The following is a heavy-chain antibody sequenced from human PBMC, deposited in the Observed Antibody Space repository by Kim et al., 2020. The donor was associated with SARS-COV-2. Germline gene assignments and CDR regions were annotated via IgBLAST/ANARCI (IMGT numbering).Heavy chain of an antibody. J-gene: IGHJ4*02. CDR3: TTPLGPGIASAGSDY. D-gene: IGHD6-13*01. CDR1: GYTFTRYA. V-gene: IGHV7-4-1*02. CDR2: INTNTGNP. Sequence: ASVKVSCKASGYTFTRYAINWVRQAPGQGLEWMGWINTNTGNPTYAQGFTGGLVFSLDTSVSTAYLQISSLKAEDTAVYYCTTPLGPGIASAGSDYWGQG.